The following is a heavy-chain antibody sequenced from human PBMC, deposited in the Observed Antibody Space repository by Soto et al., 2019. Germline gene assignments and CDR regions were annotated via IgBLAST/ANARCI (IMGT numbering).Heavy chain of an antibody. Sequence: SETLSLTCTVSGGSISSYYWSWIRQPPGKGLEWIGYIYYSGSTNYNPSLKSRVTISVDTSKNQFSLKLSSVTAADTAVYYCARDLRLSGYLSSGMDVWGQGTTVTVSS. J-gene: IGHJ6*02. CDR3: ARDLRLSGYLSSGMDV. D-gene: IGHD3-22*01. V-gene: IGHV4-59*01. CDR1: GGSISSYY. CDR2: IYYSGST.